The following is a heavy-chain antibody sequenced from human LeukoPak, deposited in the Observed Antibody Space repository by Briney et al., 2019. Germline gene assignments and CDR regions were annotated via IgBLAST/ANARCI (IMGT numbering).Heavy chain of an antibody. CDR3: ARDSSSWYFDY. CDR2: ISSSGSTI. Sequence: SLRLSCAASRFTLSSYVMHSVRQAPGKEGEWVSYISSSGSTIYYADSVKGRFTITRENAKNSLLLQMNSLRAEDTAVYYCARDSSSWYFDYWGQGNLVTVSS. CDR1: RFTLSSYV. J-gene: IGHJ4*02. D-gene: IGHD6-13*01. V-gene: IGHV3-48*03.